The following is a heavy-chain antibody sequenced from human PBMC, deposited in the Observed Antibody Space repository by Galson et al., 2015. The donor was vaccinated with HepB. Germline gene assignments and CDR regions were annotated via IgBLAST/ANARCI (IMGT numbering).Heavy chain of an antibody. J-gene: IGHJ4*02. D-gene: IGHD2-2*02. CDR3: ARGYCSSTSCYNQIFDY. CDR2: IIPILGIA. CDR1: GGTFSSYA. V-gene: IGHV1-69*04. Sequence: SVKVSCRASGGTFSSYAISWVRQAPGQGLEWMGRIIPILGIANYAQKFQGRVTITADKSTSTAYMELSSLRSEDTAVYYCARGYCSSTSCYNQIFDYWGQGTLVTVSS.